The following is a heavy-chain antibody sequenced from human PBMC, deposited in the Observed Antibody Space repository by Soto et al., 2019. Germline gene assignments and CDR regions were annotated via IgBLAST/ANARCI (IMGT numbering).Heavy chain of an antibody. D-gene: IGHD6-6*01. J-gene: IGHJ6*02. Sequence: QVQLVQSGAEVKKPGSSVKVSCKASGGTFSSYAISWVRQAPGQGLEWMGGIIPIFGTANYAQKYQGRVTITADESTSTAYMELSSLRSEDTAVYYCARGSISQRIAARREMGYYYYYGMDVWGQGTTVTVSS. V-gene: IGHV1-69*01. CDR1: GGTFSSYA. CDR2: IIPIFGTA. CDR3: ARGSISQRIAARREMGYYYYYGMDV.